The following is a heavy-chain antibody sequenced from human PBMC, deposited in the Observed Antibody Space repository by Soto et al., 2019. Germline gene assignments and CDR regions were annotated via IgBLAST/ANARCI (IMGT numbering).Heavy chain of an antibody. J-gene: IGHJ6*02. CDR3: APLSVSLSGPYGIHV. CDR2: MFYSGLT. D-gene: IGHD2-15*01. Sequence: LSETLSLTCSVSGYSVTSSDYYWAWIRQPPGKGLEWIGSMFYSGLTYYNPSLKSRVTLSVDTSKNQFSVRLNSVTAADTAVYYCAPLSVSLSGPYGIHVWGQGTTVTV. CDR1: GYSVTSSDYY. V-gene: IGHV4-39*01.